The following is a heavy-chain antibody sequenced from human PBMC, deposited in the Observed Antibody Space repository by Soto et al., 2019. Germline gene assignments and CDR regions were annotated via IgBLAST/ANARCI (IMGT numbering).Heavy chain of an antibody. CDR1: GFTLGDYS. Sequence: GSLRLSSTASGFTLGDYSMSWFRQAPGKGLEWVGFIRSKAYGVTTEYAASVKGRFTISRDDSKSIAYLQMNRLKTEDTAVYYCTSKPVVRGRPAGMDVWGQGTTVTVSS. D-gene: IGHD3-10*01. CDR3: TSKPVVRGRPAGMDV. J-gene: IGHJ6*02. CDR2: IRSKAYGVTT. V-gene: IGHV3-49*03.